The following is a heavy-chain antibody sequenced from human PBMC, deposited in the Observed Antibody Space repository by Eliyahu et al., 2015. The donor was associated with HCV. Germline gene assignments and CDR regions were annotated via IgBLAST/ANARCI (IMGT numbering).Heavy chain of an antibody. Sequence: QLQLQESGPGLVKPSETLSLTCTVSGDSITSSSNYWGWIRQPPGKGLEWIGSIYYSGSTYHNPSLKSRVTISVDTSKNQFSLKLSSVTAADTAVYYCARRRSSSPFDYWSQGTLVTVSS. V-gene: IGHV4-39*01. CDR2: IYYSGST. D-gene: IGHD6-6*01. J-gene: IGHJ4*02. CDR3: ARRRSSSPFDY. CDR1: GDSITSSSNY.